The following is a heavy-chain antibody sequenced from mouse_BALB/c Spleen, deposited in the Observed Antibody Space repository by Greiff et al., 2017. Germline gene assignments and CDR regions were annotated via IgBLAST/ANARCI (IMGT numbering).Heavy chain of an antibody. CDR1: GYTFTSYV. V-gene: IGHV1-14*01. CDR2: INPYNDGT. CDR3: ARNYDYHFDY. J-gene: IGHJ2*01. Sequence: EVKLMESGPELVKPGASVKMSCKASGYTFTSYVMHWVKQKPGQGLEWIGYINPYNDGTKYNEKFKGKATLTSDKSSSTAYMELSSLTSEDSAVYYCARNYDYHFDYWGQGTTLTVSS. D-gene: IGHD2-4*01.